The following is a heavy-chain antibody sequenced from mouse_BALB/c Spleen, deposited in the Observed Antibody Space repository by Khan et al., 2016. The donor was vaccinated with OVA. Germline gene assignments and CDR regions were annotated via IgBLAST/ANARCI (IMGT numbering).Heavy chain of an antibody. CDR1: GYTFTNYA. CDR3: VRRRRRPMDY. J-gene: IGHJ4*01. Sequence: QIQLVQSGPDLKKPGETVKISCKASGYTFTNYAMNWVKQAPGKGLKWMGWINSNTGEATYADDFKGRFAFSFDTSASTAYLQMRNLKYEDTAKYFCVRRRRRPMDYWGQGTSVTVSS. CDR2: INSNTGEA. V-gene: IGHV9-3-1*01.